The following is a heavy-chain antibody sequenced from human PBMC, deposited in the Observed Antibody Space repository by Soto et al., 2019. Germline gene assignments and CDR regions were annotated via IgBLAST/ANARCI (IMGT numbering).Heavy chain of an antibody. D-gene: IGHD3-22*01. CDR1: GFTLSSYS. J-gene: IGHJ4*02. CDR2: ITNNGAFR. V-gene: IGHV3-21*02. CDR3: ARVGSFASSDNFHGDF. Sequence: EVQLVESGGGLVKPGGSLRLSCVASGFTLSSYSMNWVRQAPGKGLEWVSSITNNGAFRYYADSLKGRFTISRDNAKKSLSLQLNSRRPEDSADYYCARVGSFASSDNFHGDFWGPGTQVAVSS.